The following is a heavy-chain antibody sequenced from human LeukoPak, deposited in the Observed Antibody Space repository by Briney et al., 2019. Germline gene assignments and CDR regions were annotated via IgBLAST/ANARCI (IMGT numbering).Heavy chain of an antibody. CDR2: INQDGGAK. Sequence: GGSLRLSCVASGLNFGNYWMDWVRQAPGKGLEWVGNINQDGGAKNYVDSVKGRFTISRDNAEKSLYLHMNSLRAEDTAIYYCARGFESWGQGTLVTVSS. V-gene: IGHV3-7*03. CDR3: ARGFES. J-gene: IGHJ4*02. CDR1: GLNFGNYW.